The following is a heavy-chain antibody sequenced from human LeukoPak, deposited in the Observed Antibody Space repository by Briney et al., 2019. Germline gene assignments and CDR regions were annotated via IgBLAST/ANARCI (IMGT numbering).Heavy chain of an antibody. D-gene: IGHD2-15*01. CDR3: ARDRGYCIDC. V-gene: IGHV3-74*01. CDR2: ISGDGSRT. Sequence: GGSLRLSCAAAGFTFSSYWMHWVRQAPGNGLVWVSHISGDGSRTSYADSVKGRFTISRDNAKNTLYLQMNSLRDEDTAVYYCARDRGYCIDCWGQGTLVTVSS. J-gene: IGHJ4*02. CDR1: GFTFSSYW.